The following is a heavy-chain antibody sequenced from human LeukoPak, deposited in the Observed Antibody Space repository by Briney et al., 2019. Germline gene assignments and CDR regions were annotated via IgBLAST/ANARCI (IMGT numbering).Heavy chain of an antibody. Sequence: SETLSLTCTVSGGSISSYYWSWIRQPPGKGLEWIGYIYYSGNTNYNPSLKSRVTISVDTSKNQFSLKLSSVTAADTAVYYCARHASDYYYYMDVWGKGTTVTVSS. CDR2: IYYSGNT. J-gene: IGHJ6*03. CDR3: ARHASDYYYYMDV. CDR1: GGSISSYY. V-gene: IGHV4-59*08.